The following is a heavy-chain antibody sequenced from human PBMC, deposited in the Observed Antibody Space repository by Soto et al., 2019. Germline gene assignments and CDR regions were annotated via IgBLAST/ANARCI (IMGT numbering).Heavy chain of an antibody. V-gene: IGHV1-2*04. CDR1: GYTFSGYY. D-gene: IGHD6-13*01. CDR2: INPNSAGT. Sequence: ASVKVSCKASGYTFSGYYMHWVRQAPGQGLEWMGWINPNSAGTNYAQKFQGWVTMTRDTSISTAYMELSRLRSDDTAVYYCARESSQAGNCFDPWGQGTLVTVSS. J-gene: IGHJ5*02. CDR3: ARESSQAGNCFDP.